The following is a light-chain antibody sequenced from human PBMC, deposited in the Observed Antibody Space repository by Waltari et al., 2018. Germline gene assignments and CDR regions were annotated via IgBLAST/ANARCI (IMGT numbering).Light chain of an antibody. V-gene: IGLV1-51*02. CDR2: ENT. CDR1: TSNMGNNY. Sequence: QSVLTQPPSVSAAPGQRVTISCSGGTSNMGNNYVSWYRQFPGTAPKLLIYENTERHSGIPGRFAGSKSGTSATLDITGLQAGDEADYYCGTWDSSLSGAVFGGGTHLTVL. CDR3: GTWDSSLSGAV. J-gene: IGLJ7*01.